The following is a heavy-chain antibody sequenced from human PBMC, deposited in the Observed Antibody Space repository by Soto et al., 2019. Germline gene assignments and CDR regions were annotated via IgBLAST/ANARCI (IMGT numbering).Heavy chain of an antibody. CDR2: ISGSGGST. J-gene: IGHJ4*01. Sequence: GGSLRLSCAASGFTFSTYAMSWVRQAPGKGLEWVSGISGSGGSTHYADSVKGRFTISRDNSKNTLYLQMNSLRVEDTAVYYCAKDAEITMMVVVTIFDYLGQGTPVTVSS. V-gene: IGHV3-23*01. CDR1: GFTFSTYA. CDR3: AKDAEITMMVVVTIFDY. D-gene: IGHD3-22*01.